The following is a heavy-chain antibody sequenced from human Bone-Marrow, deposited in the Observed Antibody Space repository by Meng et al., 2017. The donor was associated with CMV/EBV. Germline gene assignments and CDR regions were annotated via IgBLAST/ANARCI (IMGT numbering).Heavy chain of an antibody. CDR3: ARGNWGDY. J-gene: IGHJ4*02. CDR1: GYTFTSYD. D-gene: IGHD7-27*01. CDR2: MNPNIGNT. Sequence: SVKVSCKPSGYTFTSYDINWVRQATGQGLEWMGWMNPNIGNTGYAQKFQGRVTMTRNNSISTAYMEPSSLRSEDTAIYYCARGNWGDYWGQGTLVTVSS. V-gene: IGHV1-8*01.